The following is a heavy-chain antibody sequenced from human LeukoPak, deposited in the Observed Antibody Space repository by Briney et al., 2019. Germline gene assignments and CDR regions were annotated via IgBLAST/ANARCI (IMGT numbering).Heavy chain of an antibody. CDR1: GFTFSSYS. Sequence: PGGSLRLSCAASGFTFSSYSMNWVRQAPGKGLEWVSSISSSSYIYYADSVKGRFTISRDNAKNSLYLQMNSLRAEDTAVYYCARGGYSYGFLDYWGQGTLVTVPS. J-gene: IGHJ4*02. V-gene: IGHV3-21*01. CDR3: ARGGYSYGFLDY. D-gene: IGHD5-18*01. CDR2: ISSSSYI.